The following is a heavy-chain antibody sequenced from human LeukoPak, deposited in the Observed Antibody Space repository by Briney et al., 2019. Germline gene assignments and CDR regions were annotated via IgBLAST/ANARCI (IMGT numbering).Heavy chain of an antibody. Sequence: ASVKVSCKASGYTFTGYYMHWVRQAPGQGLEWMGRINPNSGGTNYAQKFQGRVTMTRDTSISTAYMELSRLRSDDTAVYYCARVGSTGWSFPRFWGQGTLVTVPS. J-gene: IGHJ4*02. CDR1: GYTFTGYY. D-gene: IGHD2-2*03. CDR3: ARVGSTGWSFPRF. CDR2: INPNSGGT. V-gene: IGHV1-2*06.